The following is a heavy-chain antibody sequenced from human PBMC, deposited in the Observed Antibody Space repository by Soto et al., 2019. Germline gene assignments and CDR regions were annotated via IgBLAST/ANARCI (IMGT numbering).Heavy chain of an antibody. CDR3: AREQDIVVVVAATKNDYYYYYMEV. Sequence: GGSLRLSCAASGFTFSSYWMSWVRQAPGKGLEWVASIRQNDSDEYYVDSVKGRFTISRDNAKNSLYLQMNSLRAEHTDVYYCAREQDIVVVVAATKNDYYYYYMEVWGKGTMVTVSS. D-gene: IGHD2-15*01. J-gene: IGHJ6*03. CDR1: GFTFSSYW. V-gene: IGHV3-7*01. CDR2: IRQNDSDE.